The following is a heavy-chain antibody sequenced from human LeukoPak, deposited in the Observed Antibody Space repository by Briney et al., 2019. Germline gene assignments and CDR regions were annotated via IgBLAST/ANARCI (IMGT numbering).Heavy chain of an antibody. V-gene: IGHV1-69*06. J-gene: IGHJ5*02. D-gene: IGHD1-26*01. CDR2: IIPIFGTA. CDR1: GYTFTGYY. CDR3: ARGSSGEGPEVGNWFDP. Sequence: ASVKVSCKASGYTFTGYYMHWVRQAPGQGLEWMGGIIPIFGTANYAQKFQGRVTITADKSTSTAYMELSSLRSEDTAVYYCARGSSGEGPEVGNWFDPWGQGTLVTVSS.